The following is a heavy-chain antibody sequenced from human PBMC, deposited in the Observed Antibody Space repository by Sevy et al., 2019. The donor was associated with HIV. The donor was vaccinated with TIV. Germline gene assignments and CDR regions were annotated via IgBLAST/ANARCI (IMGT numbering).Heavy chain of an antibody. D-gene: IGHD4-17*01. J-gene: IGHJ6*02. Sequence: GGSLRLSCAASGFTFSSYAMHWVRQAPGKGLEWVAVISYDGSNKYYADSVKGRFTISRDNSKNTLYLQMNSLRAEDTDVYYCAREVPTVTTASFDYYYYGMDVWGQGTTVTVSS. CDR2: ISYDGSNK. CDR1: GFTFSSYA. V-gene: IGHV3-30-3*01. CDR3: AREVPTVTTASFDYYYYGMDV.